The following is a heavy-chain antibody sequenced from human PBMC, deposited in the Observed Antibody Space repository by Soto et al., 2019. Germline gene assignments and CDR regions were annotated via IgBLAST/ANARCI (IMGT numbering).Heavy chain of an antibody. CDR1: GGSISSYS. J-gene: IGHJ5*02. Sequence: SETLSLTCTVSGGSISSYSWSWIRQPPGKGLEWIGYIYYTGNTNYNPSLKSRVTISLDTSKNQFSLKLNSVTAADTAVYYCARVVVGDTSWFDPWGQGTLVTVSS. V-gene: IGHV4-59*01. D-gene: IGHD1-26*01. CDR3: ARVVVGDTSWFDP. CDR2: IYYTGNT.